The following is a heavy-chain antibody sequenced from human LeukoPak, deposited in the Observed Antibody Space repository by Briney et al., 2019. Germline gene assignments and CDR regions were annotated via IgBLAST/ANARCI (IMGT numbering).Heavy chain of an antibody. CDR1: GFTFSSYS. CDR3: AKEHVYYGAAAGFFDY. J-gene: IGHJ4*02. Sequence: GGSLRLSCAASGFTFSSYSMNWVRQAPGKGLEWVSSISSSSSYIYYADSVKGRFTISRDNAKNSLYLQMNSLRAEDTALYYCAKEHVYYGAAAGFFDYWGQGTLVTVSS. D-gene: IGHD6-13*01. V-gene: IGHV3-21*04. CDR2: ISSSSSYI.